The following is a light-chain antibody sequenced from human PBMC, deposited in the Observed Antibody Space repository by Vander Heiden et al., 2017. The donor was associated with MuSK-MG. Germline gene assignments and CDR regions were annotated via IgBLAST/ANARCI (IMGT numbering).Light chain of an antibody. CDR2: AAS. J-gene: IGKJ1*01. CDR3: QKYDSARWT. V-gene: IGKV1-27*01. Sequence: DIQMTQSPSSLSASVGDRVVITCRASQGISNYLAWYQQKPGKVPKLLIYAASTLQSGVPSRCSGSGSGTDFTLTISSLQPEDVATYYCQKYDSARWTFGQGTKVEIK. CDR1: QGISNY.